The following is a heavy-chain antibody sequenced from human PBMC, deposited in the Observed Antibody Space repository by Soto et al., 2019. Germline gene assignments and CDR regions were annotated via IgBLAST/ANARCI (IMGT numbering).Heavy chain of an antibody. Sequence: EVQLVESGGGLVQPGGSLNLTCAASGFTLSAYSMSWVRQAPGKGLEWVANVKKDGGDKRYLDSVKGRFTISRDNVKKSLYLQMNSLRAEDTAVYYCARGGGNFDQWGQGTLVTVSS. V-gene: IGHV3-7*04. J-gene: IGHJ4*02. CDR1: GFTLSAYS. CDR3: ARGGGNFDQ. D-gene: IGHD3-16*01. CDR2: VKKDGGDK.